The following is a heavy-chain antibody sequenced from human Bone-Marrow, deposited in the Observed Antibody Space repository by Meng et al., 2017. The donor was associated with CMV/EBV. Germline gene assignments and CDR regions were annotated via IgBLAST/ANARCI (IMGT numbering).Heavy chain of an antibody. CDR2: TYYRSKWYD. Sequence: VSSNSAAWNWIRQSPSRGLEWLGRTYYRSKWYDDYAVSVKSRITINPDTSKNQFSLQLNSVTPEDTAVYYCARAVGATNNNWFDPWGQGTLVTVSS. V-gene: IGHV6-1*01. CDR1: VSSNSAA. J-gene: IGHJ5*02. CDR3: ARAVGATNNNWFDP. D-gene: IGHD1-26*01.